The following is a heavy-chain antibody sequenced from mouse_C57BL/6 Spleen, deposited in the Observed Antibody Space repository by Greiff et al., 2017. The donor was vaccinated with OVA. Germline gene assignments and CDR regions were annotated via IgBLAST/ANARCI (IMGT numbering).Heavy chain of an antibody. CDR1: GYAFSSSW. CDR3: ARSGEDYPYYFDY. J-gene: IGHJ2*01. Sequence: QVQLQQSGPELVKPGASVKISCKASGYAFSSSWMNWVKQRPGKGLEWIGRIYPGDGDTNYNGKFKGKATLTADKSSSTAYMQLSSLTSEDSAVYFGARSGEDYPYYFDYWGQGTTLTVSS. V-gene: IGHV1-82*01. D-gene: IGHD2-4*01. CDR2: IYPGDGDT.